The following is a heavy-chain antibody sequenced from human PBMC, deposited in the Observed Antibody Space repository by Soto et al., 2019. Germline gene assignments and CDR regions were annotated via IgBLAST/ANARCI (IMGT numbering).Heavy chain of an antibody. CDR1: GFTFSSYS. CDR3: ARDYSTIFGVVTPR. D-gene: IGHD3-3*01. CDR2: ISSSSSTI. J-gene: IGHJ4*02. V-gene: IGHV3-48*02. Sequence: EVQLVESGGGLVQPGGSLRLSCAASGFTFSSYSMNWVRQAPGKGLEWVSYISSSSSTIYYADSVKGRFTISRDNAKNSLYLQTNSLRDEDTAVYYCARDYSTIFGVVTPRRAQGTLVTVSS.